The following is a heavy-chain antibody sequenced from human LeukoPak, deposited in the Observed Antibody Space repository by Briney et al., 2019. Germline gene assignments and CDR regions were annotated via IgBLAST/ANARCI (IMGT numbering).Heavy chain of an antibody. D-gene: IGHD3-10*01. CDR1: GFTFSSYG. CDR3: ARDPPSATIYYKYFDY. Sequence: GGSLRLSCATSGFTFSSYGMHWVRQVPGKGLEWVAVIRYDGSNKYYADSVKGRFIISRDNSKNMLYLQMSSLRAEDTAVYYCARDPPSATIYYKYFDYWGQGTLVTVSS. V-gene: IGHV3-33*01. J-gene: IGHJ4*02. CDR2: IRYDGSNK.